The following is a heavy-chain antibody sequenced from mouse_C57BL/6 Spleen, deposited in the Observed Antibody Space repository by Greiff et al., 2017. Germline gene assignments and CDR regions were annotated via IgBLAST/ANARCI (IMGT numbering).Heavy chain of an antibody. CDR1: GYTFTGYW. CDR3: ARYDYVLYAMDY. V-gene: IGHV1-9*01. D-gene: IGHD2-4*01. CDR2: ILPGGGST. J-gene: IGHJ4*01. Sequence: QVQLKESGAELMKPGASVKLSCKATGYTFTGYWIEWVKQRPGHGLEWIGEILPGGGSTNYNEKFKGKATFTADTSSNTAYMQLSSLTTEDSAIYYCARYDYVLYAMDYWGQGTSVTVSS.